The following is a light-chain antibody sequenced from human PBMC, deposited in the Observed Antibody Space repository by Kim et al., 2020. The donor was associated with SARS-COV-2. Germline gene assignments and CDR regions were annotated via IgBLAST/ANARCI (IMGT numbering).Light chain of an antibody. CDR3: QAWDSSTVV. J-gene: IGLJ2*01. CDR1: KLGDKY. CDR2: QDS. Sequence: SWSPGQTASVTGSGDKLGDKYACWYQQKPGQSTVLVIYQDSKRPSGIPERFSGSNSGNTATLTISGTQAMDEADYYCQAWDSSTVVFGGGTQLTVL. V-gene: IGLV3-1*01.